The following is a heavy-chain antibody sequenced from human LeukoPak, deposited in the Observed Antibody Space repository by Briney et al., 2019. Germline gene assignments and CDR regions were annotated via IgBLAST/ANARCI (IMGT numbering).Heavy chain of an antibody. CDR3: AKDEATSGGGLAS. J-gene: IGHJ4*02. Sequence: GGSLRLSCAASGFTVSGTLMSWVRQAPGKGLEWVSAMYTGGTTYYADPVMGRFTVSRDNSRNTVFLHMNSLRVDDTAVYYCAKDEATSGGGLASWGQGTLVTVSS. CDR1: GFTVSGTL. D-gene: IGHD3-16*01. CDR2: MYTGGTT. V-gene: IGHV3-53*01.